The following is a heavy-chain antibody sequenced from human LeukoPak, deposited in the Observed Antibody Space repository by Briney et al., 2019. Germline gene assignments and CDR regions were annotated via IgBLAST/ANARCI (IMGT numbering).Heavy chain of an antibody. J-gene: IGHJ3*02. CDR2: IPYDGSNK. Sequence: GRSLRLSCAASGFTFSSYGMHWVRQAPGKGLEWVAVIPYDGSNKYYADSVKGRFTISRDNSKNTLYLQMNSLRAEDTAVYYCAKGGSITSFDIWGQGTMVTVSS. V-gene: IGHV3-30*18. CDR3: AKGGSITSFDI. D-gene: IGHD3-10*01. CDR1: GFTFSSYG.